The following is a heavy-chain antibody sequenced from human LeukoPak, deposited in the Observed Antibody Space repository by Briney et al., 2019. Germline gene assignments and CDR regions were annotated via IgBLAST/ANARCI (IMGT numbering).Heavy chain of an antibody. V-gene: IGHV1-69*04. CDR1: GGTFSSYA. CDR3: ARVGSRVAGTRGWFDP. Sequence: ASVKVSCKASGGTFSSYAISWVRQAPGQGLEWMGRIIPILGIANYAQKFQGRVTITADKSTSTAYMELSSLRSEDTAVYYCARVGSRVAGTRGWFDPWGQGTLVPSPQ. CDR2: IIPILGIA. D-gene: IGHD6-19*01. J-gene: IGHJ5*02.